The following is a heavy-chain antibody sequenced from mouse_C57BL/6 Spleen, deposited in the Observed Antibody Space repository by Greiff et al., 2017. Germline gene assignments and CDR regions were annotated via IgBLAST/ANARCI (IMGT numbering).Heavy chain of an antibody. CDR1: GYTFTSYW. Sequence: VKLQQPGAELVKPGASVKLSCKASGYTFTSYWMHWVKQRPGQGLEWIGMIHPNSGSTNYNEKFKSKATLTVDKSSSTAYMQLSSLTSEDSAVYYCARGGSNCEAMDDWGQGTSVTVSS. J-gene: IGHJ4*01. D-gene: IGHD2-5*01. V-gene: IGHV1-64*01. CDR3: ARGGSNCEAMDD. CDR2: IHPNSGST.